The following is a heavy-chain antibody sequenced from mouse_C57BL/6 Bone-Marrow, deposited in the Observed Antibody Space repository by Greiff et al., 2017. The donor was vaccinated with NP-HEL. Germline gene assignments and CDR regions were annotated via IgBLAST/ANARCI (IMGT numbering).Heavy chain of an antibody. D-gene: IGHD1-1*01. Sequence: VQLQQSGPELVKPGASVKISCKASGYTFTDYYMNWVKQSHGKSLEWIGDINPNNGGTSYNQKFKGKATLTVDKSSSTAYMELRSLTSEDSAVYYCAPLTTVKAMDYWGQGTSVTVSS. CDR2: INPNNGGT. J-gene: IGHJ4*01. CDR3: APLTTVKAMDY. CDR1: GYTFTDYY. V-gene: IGHV1-26*01.